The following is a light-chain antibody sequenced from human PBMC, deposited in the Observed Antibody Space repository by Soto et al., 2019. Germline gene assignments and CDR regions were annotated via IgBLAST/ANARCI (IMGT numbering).Light chain of an antibody. Sequence: AIQLTQSPSSLSASVGDRVTITCRASQGISSALAWYQQKPGKAPKFLIYDAFTLESGVPSRFSGSGSGTAFTLTISRLQPEDFATYYCHQFNSYPLTFGGGTKVEIQ. J-gene: IGKJ4*01. CDR3: HQFNSYPLT. V-gene: IGKV1-13*02. CDR2: DAF. CDR1: QGISSA.